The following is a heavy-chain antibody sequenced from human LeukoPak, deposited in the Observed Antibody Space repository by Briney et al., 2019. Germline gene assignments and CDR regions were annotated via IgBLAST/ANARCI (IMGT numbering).Heavy chain of an antibody. CDR2: ISADGGST. V-gene: IGHV3-23*01. CDR3: ARVWLRDCMDV. D-gene: IGHD5-12*01. Sequence: GGSLRLSCAVSGFTFSSYAMKWVRQAPGKGLEWVSAISADGGSTHYTISVKGRFIISRDTPKNTLYLQMNNLRAEDTAVYFCARVWLRDCMDVWGKGTTVSVSS. CDR1: GFTFSSYA. J-gene: IGHJ6*03.